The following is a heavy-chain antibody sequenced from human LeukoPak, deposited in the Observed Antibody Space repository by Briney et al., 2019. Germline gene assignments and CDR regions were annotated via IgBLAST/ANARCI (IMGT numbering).Heavy chain of an antibody. V-gene: IGHV4-30-4*01. Sequence: PSQTLSLTCTVSGGSISSGDYYWSWIRQPPGKGLEWIGYIYYSGSTYYNPSLKSRVTISVDTSKNQFSLKLSSVTAADTAVYYCAREARYCTNGVCEYYGMDVWGQGTTVTVSS. J-gene: IGHJ6*02. CDR2: IYYSGST. CDR1: GGSISSGDYY. CDR3: AREARYCTNGVCEYYGMDV. D-gene: IGHD2-8*01.